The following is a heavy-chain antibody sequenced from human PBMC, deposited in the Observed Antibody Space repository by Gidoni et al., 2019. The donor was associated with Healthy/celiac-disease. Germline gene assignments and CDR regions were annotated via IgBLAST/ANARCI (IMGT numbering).Heavy chain of an antibody. D-gene: IGHD6-19*01. CDR1: GFPFSSYR. Sequence: EVQLVDSGGGLVKPGGSLRLSCAASGFPFSSYRMNGVRQAPGKGPEWVSSISSSSSYIYYADSVKGRFSISRDNAKNSLYLQMNSLRAEDTAVYYCAREDGYSSGWNYWGQGTLVTVSS. CDR3: AREDGYSSGWNY. J-gene: IGHJ4*02. CDR2: ISSSSSYI. V-gene: IGHV3-21*01.